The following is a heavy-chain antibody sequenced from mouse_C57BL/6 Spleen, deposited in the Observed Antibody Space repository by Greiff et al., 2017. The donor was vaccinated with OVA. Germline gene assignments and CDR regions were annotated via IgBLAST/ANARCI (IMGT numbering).Heavy chain of an antibody. D-gene: IGHD1-1*01. CDR1: GFTFSSYA. CDR3: TREDYGLTY. V-gene: IGHV5-9-1*02. Sequence: EVKLEESGEGLVKPGGSLKLSCAASGFTFSSYAMSWVRQTPEKRLEWVAYISSGGDYIYYADTVKGRFTISRDNARNTLYLQMSSLKSEDTAMYYCTREDYGLTYRGQGTTLTVSS. CDR2: ISSGGDYI. J-gene: IGHJ2*01.